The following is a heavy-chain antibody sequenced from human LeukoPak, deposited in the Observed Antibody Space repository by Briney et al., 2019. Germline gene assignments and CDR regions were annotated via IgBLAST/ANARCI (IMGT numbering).Heavy chain of an antibody. D-gene: IGHD3-3*01. CDR1: GGTFSSYA. J-gene: IGHJ2*01. Sequence: ASVTVSCKASGGTFSSYAISWVRQAPGQGLEWMGGIIPIFGTANYAQKFQGRVTITADESTSTAYMELSSLRSEDTAVYYCARVRPYYDFWSGYYTDPYFDLWGRGTLVTVFS. CDR3: ARVRPYYDFWSGYYTDPYFDL. V-gene: IGHV1-69*13. CDR2: IIPIFGTA.